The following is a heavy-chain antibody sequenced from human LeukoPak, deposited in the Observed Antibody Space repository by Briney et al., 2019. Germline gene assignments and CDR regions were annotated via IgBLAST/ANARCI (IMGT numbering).Heavy chain of an antibody. D-gene: IGHD6-13*01. CDR2: IRYDGSNK. V-gene: IGHV3-30*02. CDR3: AKDSDPGIAAAGYTWFDP. J-gene: IGHJ5*02. CDR1: GFTFGSYG. Sequence: GGSLRLSCAASGFTFGSYGIHWVRQAPGKGLEWVAFIRYDGSNKYYADSVKGRFTISRDNSKNTLYLQMNSLRAEDTALYYCAKDSDPGIAAAGYTWFDPWGQGTLVTVSS.